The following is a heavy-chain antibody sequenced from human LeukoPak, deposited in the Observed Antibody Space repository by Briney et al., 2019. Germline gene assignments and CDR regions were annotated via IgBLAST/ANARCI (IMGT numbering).Heavy chain of an antibody. CDR1: GFTFSRYS. D-gene: IGHD5-12*01. CDR3: AVAYGGFDWEGGFDY. Sequence: RGGSPCLACAASGFTFSRYSLHWARQAPGKGLGYVSSISTNGGSTYYANSVKGRFTISRDNSKNTLFLRLGSLRAEDMAVYYCAVAYGGFDWEGGFDYWGQKTRLRVSS. V-gene: IGHV3-64*01. CDR2: ISTNGGST. J-gene: IGHJ4*02.